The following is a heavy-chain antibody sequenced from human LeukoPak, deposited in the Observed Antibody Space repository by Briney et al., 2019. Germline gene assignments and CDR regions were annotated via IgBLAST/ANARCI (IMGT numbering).Heavy chain of an antibody. CDR1: GGSISSGDYD. CDR2: IYYSGST. D-gene: IGHD3-10*01. V-gene: IGHV4-30-4*08. J-gene: IGHJ4*02. CDR3: ARDPITMVRGVIPHSDY. Sequence: SETLSLTCTVSGGSISSGDYDWRGIRQPPGKGLEWIGYIYYSGSTYYTPSLKSRVTISVDTSKNQFSLKLSSVTAADTAVYYCARDPITMVRGVIPHSDYWGQGTLVTVSS.